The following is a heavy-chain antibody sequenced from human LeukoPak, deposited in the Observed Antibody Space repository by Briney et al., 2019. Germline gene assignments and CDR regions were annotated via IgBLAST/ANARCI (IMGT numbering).Heavy chain of an antibody. CDR1: GFTFSDYY. CDR2: ISSSGSTI. Sequence: GGSLRLSCAASGFTFSDYYMSWIRQAPGKGLEWVSYISSSGSTIYYADSVKGRFTISRDNAKNSLYLQMNSLRAEGTAVYYCAREVEMARGLNHGWDYWGQGTLVTVSS. CDR3: AREVEMARGLNHGWDY. D-gene: IGHD5-24*01. V-gene: IGHV3-11*01. J-gene: IGHJ4*02.